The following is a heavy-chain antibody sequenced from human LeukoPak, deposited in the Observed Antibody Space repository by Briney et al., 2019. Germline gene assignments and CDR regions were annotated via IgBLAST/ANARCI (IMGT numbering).Heavy chain of an antibody. V-gene: IGHV4-39*07. D-gene: IGHD3-10*01. CDR2: VFYNGAT. J-gene: IGHJ4*02. Sequence: PSETLSLTCIVSGGSISSSIYYWAWVRQPPGKGLEWIGTVFYNGATQYSPSLRSRVTISIDTSTNQFSLKLTSVTAADTAVYYCGNTYYYGSAVVWGQGALITVSS. CDR1: GGSISSSIYY. CDR3: GNTYYYGSAVV.